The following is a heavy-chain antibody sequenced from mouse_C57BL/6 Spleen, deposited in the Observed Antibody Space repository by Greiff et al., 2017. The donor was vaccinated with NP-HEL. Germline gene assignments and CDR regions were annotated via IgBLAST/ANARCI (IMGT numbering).Heavy chain of an antibody. V-gene: IGHV1-47*01. CDR3: ARPPYYDYGGFAY. J-gene: IGHJ3*01. CDR2: FHPYNDDT. Sequence: QVQLKESGAELVKPGASVKMSCKASGYTFTTYPIEWMKQNHGKSLEWIGNFHPYNDDTKYNEKFKGKATLTVEKSSSTVYLELSRLTSDDSAVYYCARPPYYDYGGFAYWGQGTLVTVSA. CDR1: GYTFTTYP. D-gene: IGHD2-4*01.